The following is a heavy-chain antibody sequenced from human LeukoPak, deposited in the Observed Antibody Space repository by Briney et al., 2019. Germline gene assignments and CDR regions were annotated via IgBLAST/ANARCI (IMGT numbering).Heavy chain of an antibody. Sequence: GGSLRLSCAASGFTFSSYSMNWVRQAPGKGLGWVSYITSSSSTIYYADSVKGRFTISRDNAKNSLYLQMNSLRDEDTAVYYCARDPDYVWGCSAPDYWGQGTLVTVSS. J-gene: IGHJ4*02. V-gene: IGHV3-48*02. CDR3: ARDPDYVWGCSAPDY. CDR2: ITSSSSTI. D-gene: IGHD3-16*01. CDR1: GFTFSSYS.